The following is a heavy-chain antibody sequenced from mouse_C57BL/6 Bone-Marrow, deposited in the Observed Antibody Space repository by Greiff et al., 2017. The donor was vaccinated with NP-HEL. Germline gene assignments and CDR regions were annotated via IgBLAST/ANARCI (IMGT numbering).Heavy chain of an antibody. CDR2: IYPNNGGN. CDR3: ARKTAQAKDAMDY. D-gene: IGHD3-2*02. J-gene: IGHJ4*01. V-gene: IGHV1-34*01. CDR1: GYTFTDYY. Sequence: EVQLQQSGPVLVKPGASVKMSCKASGYTFTDYYLHWVKQSPGQSLEWIGYIYPNNGGNGYNQKFKGKATLTVDKSSSTAYMELRSLTSEDSAVYYCARKTAQAKDAMDYWGQGTSVTVSS.